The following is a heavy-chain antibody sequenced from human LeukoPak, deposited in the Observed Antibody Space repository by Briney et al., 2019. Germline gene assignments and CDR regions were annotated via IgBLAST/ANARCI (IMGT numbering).Heavy chain of an antibody. CDR3: ASEDSNYYGSGSYWTNWFDP. D-gene: IGHD3-10*01. V-gene: IGHV3-48*02. Sequence: GGSLRLSCAASGFTFKSFGMHWVRQAPGKGLEWVSYISSSSSTIYYADSVKGRFTISRDNAKNSLYLQMNSLRDEDTAVYYCASEDSNYYGSGSYWTNWFDPWGQGTLVTVSS. J-gene: IGHJ5*02. CDR1: GFTFKSFG. CDR2: ISSSSSTI.